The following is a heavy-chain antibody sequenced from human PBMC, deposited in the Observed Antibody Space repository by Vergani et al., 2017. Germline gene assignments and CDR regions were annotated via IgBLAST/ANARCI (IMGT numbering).Heavy chain of an antibody. J-gene: IGHJ4*02. D-gene: IGHD2-21*01. CDR3: ARHISVVRPSSMTAFDY. CDR2: IYYTGTT. Sequence: QLQLQESGPGLVKPSETLSLTCTVSGVSIGSNSYYWGWIRQPPGKGLEWIGTIYYTGTTYYNEALKSRVTLSLDTSKKQISLHLTSVTAADTAVYYCARHISVVRPSSMTAFDYWGQGTLVTVSS. CDR1: GVSIGSNSYY. V-gene: IGHV4-39*01.